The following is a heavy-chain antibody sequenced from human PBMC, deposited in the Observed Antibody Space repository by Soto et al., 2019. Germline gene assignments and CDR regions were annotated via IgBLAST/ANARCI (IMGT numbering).Heavy chain of an antibody. CDR2: ISFDGSNK. V-gene: IGHV3-30-3*01. CDR3: AKDRGVGNGYNLGFDY. J-gene: IGHJ4*02. D-gene: IGHD5-12*01. Sequence: QVQLVESGGGVVQPGRSLRLSCAASGFTFSNYAMHWVRQAPGKGLQWVSSISFDGSNKYYVDSVKGRFTISRDNSKNTLYLEVDSLRAEDTAVYYCAKDRGVGNGYNLGFDYWGQGTLVTVSS. CDR1: GFTFSNYA.